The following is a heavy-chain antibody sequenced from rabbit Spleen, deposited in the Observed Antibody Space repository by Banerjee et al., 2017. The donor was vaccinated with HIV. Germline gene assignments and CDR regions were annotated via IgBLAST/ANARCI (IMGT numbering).Heavy chain of an antibody. CDR1: GVSFSSSSY. CDR2: IDTGSSGFT. D-gene: IGHD1-1*01. J-gene: IGHJ6*01. CDR3: ARDTSSSFSSYGMDL. Sequence: SLEESGGDLVKPGASLTLTCTASGVSFSSSSYMCWVRQAPGKGLEWIACIDTGSSGFTYFATWAQGRFTFSKTSSTTVTLQMTRLTAADTATYFCARDTSSSFSSYGMDLWGQGTLVTVS. V-gene: IGHV1S40*01.